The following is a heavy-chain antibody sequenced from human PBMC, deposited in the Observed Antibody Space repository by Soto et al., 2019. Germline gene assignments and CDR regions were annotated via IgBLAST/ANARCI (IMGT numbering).Heavy chain of an antibody. CDR3: AALSVYELLTGLEWFGP. Sequence: SATLSLTCTVSGGSISSSNSYWALIRQPPGRGLERIGTIHYTWSPYYNPSFNSRVTIATDTSRNRFSLTLTSVTAADTATYFYAALSVYELLTGLEWFGPWGQGSEVKVSS. J-gene: IGHJ5*02. V-gene: IGHV4-39*02. CDR1: GGSISSSNSY. CDR2: IHYTWSP. D-gene: IGHD5-12*01.